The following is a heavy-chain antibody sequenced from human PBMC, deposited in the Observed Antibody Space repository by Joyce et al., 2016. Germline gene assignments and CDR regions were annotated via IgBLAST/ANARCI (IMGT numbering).Heavy chain of an antibody. J-gene: IGHJ4*02. CDR2: ISNDGSDK. Sequence: QVQLVESGGGVVQPGRSLRLSCAASGFTFRSYALHWVRQVPGKGLQWVAVISNDGSDKDYVDSVKGRFTISRDYSKNTLYLQMNSLRVEDTAMYYCAKDAGDVATPHFWGQGTLVTVSS. CDR1: GFTFRSYA. CDR3: AKDAGDVATPHF. D-gene: IGHD2-21*02. V-gene: IGHV3-30*18.